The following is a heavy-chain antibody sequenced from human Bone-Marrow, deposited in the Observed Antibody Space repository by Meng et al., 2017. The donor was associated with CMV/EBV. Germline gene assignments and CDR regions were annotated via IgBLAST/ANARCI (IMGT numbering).Heavy chain of an antibody. J-gene: IGHJ6*02. CDR2: IKQDGGEK. CDR1: GFTFSSSW. Sequence: GGSLRLSCAASGFTFSSSWMHWVCQAPEKGLEWVANIKQDGGEKYYVDSVKGRFTISRDNAKNSLYLQMNSLRAEDTAVYYCARVTGAGWLRFPDVWGQGTTVTVSS. V-gene: IGHV3-7*01. CDR3: ARVTGAGWLRFPDV. D-gene: IGHD5-12*01.